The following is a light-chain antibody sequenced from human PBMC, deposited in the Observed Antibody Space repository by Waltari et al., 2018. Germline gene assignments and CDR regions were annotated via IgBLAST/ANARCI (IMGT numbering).Light chain of an antibody. CDR3: QQANSFPLIT. V-gene: IGKV1-39*01. CDR1: QSLSIY. Sequence: DIQMTQSPSSLSASVGDRVTITCRASQSLSIYVNWYQQRPGKVPKLLIYAGSSLQSGVPSRFSGSGSGTDFTLTISSLQPEDFATYYCQQANSFPLITFGQGTRLEIK. J-gene: IGKJ5*01. CDR2: AGS.